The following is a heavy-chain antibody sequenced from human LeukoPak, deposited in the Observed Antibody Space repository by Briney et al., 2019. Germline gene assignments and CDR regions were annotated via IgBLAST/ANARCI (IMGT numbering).Heavy chain of an antibody. CDR3: VRDQWFDGFDL. J-gene: IGHJ4*02. D-gene: IGHD3-22*01. CDR1: GFNFSSYL. CDR2: VSGGGIDT. Sequence: GGFLRLSCRGSGFNFSSYLMTWVRQVPGKGLEWISSVSGGGIDTHHADSVKGRFIVSRDDAQSTIYLHLNDLRVEDTAIYYCVRDQWFDGFDLWGQGTLATVSS. V-gene: IGHV3-23*01.